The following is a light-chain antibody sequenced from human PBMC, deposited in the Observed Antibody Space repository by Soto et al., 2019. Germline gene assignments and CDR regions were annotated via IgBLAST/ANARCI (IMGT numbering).Light chain of an antibody. CDR3: QQYGSSPIT. J-gene: IGKJ5*01. CDR2: GAS. Sequence: EIVLTQSPGTLSLSPGERATLSCRASQSVSSRLAWYQQKPGQAPRLLISGASSRATGIPDRFSGGGSATDFTLTISRLEPDDFALYYCQQYGSSPITFGQGTRLEIK. V-gene: IGKV3-20*01. CDR1: QSVSSR.